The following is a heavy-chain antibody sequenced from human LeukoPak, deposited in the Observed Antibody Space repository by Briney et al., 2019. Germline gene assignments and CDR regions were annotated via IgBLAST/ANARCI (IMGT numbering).Heavy chain of an antibody. CDR1: GGSISSSSYY. J-gene: IGHJ5*02. CDR3: ARHSGPYGYSYGTNWFDP. D-gene: IGHD5-18*01. Sequence: SETLSLTCTVSGGSISSSSYYWGWLRQPPGKDLEWIGSIYYSGSTYYNPSLKSRVTISVDTSKNQFSLKLSSVTAADTAVNYCARHSGPYGYSYGTNWFDPWGQGTLVTVSS. V-gene: IGHV4-39*01. CDR2: IYYSGST.